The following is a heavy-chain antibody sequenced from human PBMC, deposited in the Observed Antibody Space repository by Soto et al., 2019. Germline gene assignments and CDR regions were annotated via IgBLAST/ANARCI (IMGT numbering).Heavy chain of an antibody. J-gene: IGHJ6*03. V-gene: IGHV1-8*01. CDR2: MNPNSGNI. CDR1: GYTFTSYD. Sequence: QVQLVQSGAEVKKPGASVKVSCKASGYTFTSYDINWVRQTTGQGLERMGWMNPNSGNIGYAQKFQGRVTMTRNTSASRADMELSSRRSEDTAVDYCAGGLKGGRFGELLTKPIEPIYYYYYMDVWGKGTTVTVSS. D-gene: IGHD3-10*01. CDR3: AGGLKGGRFGELLTKPIEPIYYYYYMDV.